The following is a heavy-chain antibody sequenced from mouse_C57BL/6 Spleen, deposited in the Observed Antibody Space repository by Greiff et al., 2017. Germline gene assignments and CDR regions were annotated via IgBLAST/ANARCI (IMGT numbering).Heavy chain of an antibody. J-gene: IGHJ4*01. CDR2: IYPGDGDT. D-gene: IGHD2-3*01. CDR1: GYAFSSSW. V-gene: IGHV1-82*01. Sequence: VQLQESGPELVKPGASVKISCKASGYAFSSSWMNWVKQRPGKGLEWIGRIYPGDGDTNYNGKFKGKATLTADKSSSTAYMQLSSLTSEDSAVYFCARSDGYPYYYAMDYWGQGTSVTVSS. CDR3: ARSDGYPYYYAMDY.